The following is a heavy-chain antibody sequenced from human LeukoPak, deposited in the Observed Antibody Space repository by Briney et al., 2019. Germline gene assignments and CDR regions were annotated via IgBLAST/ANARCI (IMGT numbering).Heavy chain of an antibody. J-gene: IGHJ5*02. D-gene: IGHD3-3*01. CDR3: APSPDTMTPVRFDP. CDR2: RYHSGTT. Sequence: SETLSLTCAVSGISNISGYYWGWIRQPPGKGLEWIGRRYHSGTTYYNPSLERRVSISIDTSKNQFSLKLSSVTAADTAVYYCAPSPDTMTPVRFDPWGQGTLVTVSS. CDR1: GISNISGYY. V-gene: IGHV4-38-2*01.